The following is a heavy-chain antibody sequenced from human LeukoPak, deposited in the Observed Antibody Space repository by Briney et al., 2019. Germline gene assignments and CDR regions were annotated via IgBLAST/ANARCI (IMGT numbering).Heavy chain of an antibody. Sequence: PSETLSLTCALSGVAISNYYWRCIPQSPGEGLECFGDIYCTGSTNDNPYLKSRVTISLDTSKNQFSLKLSYVTAADTAVYYCVRLDPHIDGTSWFFDSWGQGTRVSVSS. CDR3: VRLDPHIDGTSWFFDS. V-gene: IGHV4-59*08. J-gene: IGHJ4*02. D-gene: IGHD2-21*01. CDR2: IYCTGST. CDR1: GVAISNYY.